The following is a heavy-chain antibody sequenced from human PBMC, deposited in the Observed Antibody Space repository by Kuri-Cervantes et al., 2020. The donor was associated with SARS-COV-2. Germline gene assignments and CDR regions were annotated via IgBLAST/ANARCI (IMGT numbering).Heavy chain of an antibody. CDR3: ASGAYYDVWSGYFCCGMDV. V-gene: IGHV1-18*01. D-gene: IGHD3-3*01. CDR1: GYTFTSYG. CDR2: ISAYNGNT. Sequence: ASVKVSCKASGYTFTSYGISWVRQAPGQGLEWMGWISAYNGNTNYAQKLQGRVTMTTDTPTSTAYMELRSLRSDDTAVYYCASGAYYDVWSGYFCCGMDVWGQGTTVTVSS. J-gene: IGHJ6*01.